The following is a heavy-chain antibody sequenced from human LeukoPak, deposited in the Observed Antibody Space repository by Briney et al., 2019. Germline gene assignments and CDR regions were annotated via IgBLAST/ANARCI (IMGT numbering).Heavy chain of an antibody. CDR1: GDSISTYY. V-gene: IGHV4-59*01. CDR2: IYSSGNT. J-gene: IGHJ4*02. CDR3: ARLRWQLVGPYFDY. Sequence: SETLSLTCSFSGDSISTYYWSWMRQSPGKGLEWIGHIYSSGNTDYNSSLKSRVTISVDTSKSQFSLRLSSVTATDTAVYYCARLRWQLVGPYFDYWGQGILVTVSS. D-gene: IGHD1-26*01.